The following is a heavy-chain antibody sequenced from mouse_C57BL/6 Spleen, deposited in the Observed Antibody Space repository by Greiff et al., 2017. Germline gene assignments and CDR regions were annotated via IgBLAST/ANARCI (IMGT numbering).Heavy chain of an antibody. D-gene: IGHD3-3*01. CDR3: ARRGGADRGAHYYVDD. V-gene: IGHV1-42*01. Sequence: EVQLQQSGPELVKPGASVKISCKASGYSFTGYYMNWVKQSPEKSLEWIGEINPSTGGATYNQKFKAKATLTVDKSSSTAYMQLKSLTSEDSAVYYCARRGGADRGAHYYVDDWGQGTTLTVSS. CDR1: GYSFTGYY. J-gene: IGHJ2*01. CDR2: INPSTGGA.